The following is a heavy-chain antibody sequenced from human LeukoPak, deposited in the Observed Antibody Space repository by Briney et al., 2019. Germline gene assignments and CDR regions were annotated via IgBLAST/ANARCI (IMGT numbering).Heavy chain of an antibody. CDR2: IYYSGST. D-gene: IGHD1-1*01. CDR1: GGSISSSSYY. J-gene: IGHJ6*03. CDR3: ARPSGPDYYYYYMDV. V-gene: IGHV4-39*01. Sequence: SETLSLTCTVSGGSISSSSYYWGWIRQPPGKGLEWIGSIYYSGSTYYNPSLKSRVTISVDTSKNQSSLKLSSVTAADTAVYYCARPSGPDYYYYYMDVWGKGTTVTVSS.